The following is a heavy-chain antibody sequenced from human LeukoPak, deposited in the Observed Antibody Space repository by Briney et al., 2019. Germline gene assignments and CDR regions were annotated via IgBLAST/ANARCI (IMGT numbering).Heavy chain of an antibody. J-gene: IGHJ4*02. CDR3: ARSAWELRPFDY. CDR1: GFTFSTHW. D-gene: IGHD1-26*01. Sequence: GGSLRLSCAASGFTFSTHWMSWVRQAPGKGLEWVANIKQDGSEKYYVDSVKGRFTISRDNAKDSLYLQMNSLRAEDTAVYYCARSAWELRPFDYWGQGTLVTVSS. V-gene: IGHV3-7*01. CDR2: IKQDGSEK.